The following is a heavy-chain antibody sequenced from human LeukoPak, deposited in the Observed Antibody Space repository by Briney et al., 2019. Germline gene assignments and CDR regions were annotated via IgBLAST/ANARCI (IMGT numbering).Heavy chain of an antibody. CDR3: ARDHPIFGVVILFDY. J-gene: IGHJ4*02. CDR2: ISSSGSTI. CDR1: GFTFSSYE. Sequence: GGSLRLSCAASGFTFSSYEMNWVRQAPGKGLEWVSYISSSGSTIYYADSVKGRFTISRDNAKNSLYLQMNSLRAEDTAVYYCARDHPIFGVVILFDYWGQGTLVTVSP. D-gene: IGHD3-3*01. V-gene: IGHV3-48*03.